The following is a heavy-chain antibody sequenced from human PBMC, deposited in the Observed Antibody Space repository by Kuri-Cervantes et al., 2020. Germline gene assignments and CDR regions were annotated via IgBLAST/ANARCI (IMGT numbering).Heavy chain of an antibody. V-gene: IGHV3-30*03. D-gene: IGHD2-8*02. CDR2: ISYDGSNK. Sequence: GGSLRLSCAASGFTFSDYYMSWIRQAPGKGLEWVAVISYDGSNKYYADSVKGRFTISRDNSKNTLYLQMNSLRAEDTAVYYCARELGYCTGGVCPWGQGTLVTVSS. J-gene: IGHJ5*02. CDR1: GFTFSDYY. CDR3: ARELGYCTGGVCP.